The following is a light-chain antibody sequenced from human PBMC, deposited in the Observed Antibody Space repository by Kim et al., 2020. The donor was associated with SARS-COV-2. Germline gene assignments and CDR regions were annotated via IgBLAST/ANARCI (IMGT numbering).Light chain of an antibody. Sequence: EIVLTQSPGTLSLSPGERATLSCRASQTVRYLGWFQQKPGQSPRLLIYDATSRATGIPDRFSGTGSGTDFTLTISRLEPEDFAVYYCHQSDHSPLTFGGGTKVEI. CDR1: QTVRY. CDR2: DAT. V-gene: IGKV3-20*01. J-gene: IGKJ4*01. CDR3: HQSDHSPLT.